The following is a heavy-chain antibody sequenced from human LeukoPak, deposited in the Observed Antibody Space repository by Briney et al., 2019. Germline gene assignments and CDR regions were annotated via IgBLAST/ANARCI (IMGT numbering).Heavy chain of an antibody. J-gene: IGHJ3*02. Sequence: AGGSLRLSCAASGFTFNSYSMNWVRQAPGKGLDWVSSIGSRSSSIYYADSVKGRFTISRDNAKNSLFLQMNSLRAEDTAVYYCAREKEEPFDIWGQGTMVTVSS. CDR3: AREKEEPFDI. CDR2: IGSRSSSI. CDR1: GFTFNSYS. D-gene: IGHD1-26*01. V-gene: IGHV3-21*01.